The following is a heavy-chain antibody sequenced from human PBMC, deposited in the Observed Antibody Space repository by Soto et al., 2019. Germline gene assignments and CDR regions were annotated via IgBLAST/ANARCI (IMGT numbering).Heavy chain of an antibody. J-gene: IGHJ4*02. CDR3: ARARGYSYGYGDY. CDR1: GFTFSSYN. V-gene: IGHV3-21*01. CDR2: ISSSNTYR. D-gene: IGHD5-18*01. Sequence: EVQLVESGGGLVKPGGSLRLSCAASGFTFSSYNMNWFRQAPGKGLEWVSSISSSNTYRYYADSVKGRFTISRDNAKNSLYLQMNSLRTEDTAVYYCARARGYSYGYGDYWGQGTLVTVSS.